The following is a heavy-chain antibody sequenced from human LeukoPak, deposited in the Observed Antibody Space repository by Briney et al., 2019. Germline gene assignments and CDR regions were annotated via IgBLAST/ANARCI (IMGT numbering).Heavy chain of an antibody. CDR1: GGSFSSSSDY. CDR2: IYYSGST. D-gene: IGHD1-26*01. Sequence: SETLSLTCTVSGGSFSSSSDYWVWIRQPPGKGLEWFGDIYYSGSTYYNPSLKSRVTISVDMSKNQFSLKLNSVTAADTAVYYCARSIEYSGTSTWVQGTLVTVSS. J-gene: IGHJ5*02. V-gene: IGHV4-39*07. CDR3: ARSIEYSGTST.